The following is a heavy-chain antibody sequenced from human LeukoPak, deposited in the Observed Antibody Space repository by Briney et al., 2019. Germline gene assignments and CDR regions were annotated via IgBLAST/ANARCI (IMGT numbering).Heavy chain of an antibody. CDR3: ARRGNYYDNDY. CDR2: ISGSGGST. Sequence: PGGSLRLSCAASGFTFSSSSMSWVRQAPGKGLEWVSAISGSGGSTYYADSVKGRFTISRDNSKNTLYLQMNSLRAEDTAVYYCARRGNYYDNDYWGQGTLVTVSS. CDR1: GFTFSSSS. D-gene: IGHD3-22*01. J-gene: IGHJ4*02. V-gene: IGHV3-23*01.